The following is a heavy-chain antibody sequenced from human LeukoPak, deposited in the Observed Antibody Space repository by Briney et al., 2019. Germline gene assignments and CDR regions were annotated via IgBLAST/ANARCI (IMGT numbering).Heavy chain of an antibody. D-gene: IGHD1-26*01. CDR3: ATDSGSYKYYFDY. Sequence: ASVKVSCKASGYTFTGYYMHWVRQAPGQGLEWMRWINPNSGGTNYAQKFQGRVTMTRDTSISTAYMELSRLRSDDTAVYYCATDSGSYKYYFDYWGQGTLVTVSS. CDR2: INPNSGGT. CDR1: GYTFTGYY. J-gene: IGHJ4*02. V-gene: IGHV1-2*02.